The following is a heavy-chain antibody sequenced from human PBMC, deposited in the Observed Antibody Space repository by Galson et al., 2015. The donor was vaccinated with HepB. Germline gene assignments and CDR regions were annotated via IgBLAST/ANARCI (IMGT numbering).Heavy chain of an antibody. D-gene: IGHD6-19*01. CDR3: ARDPEAGALDY. V-gene: IGHV3-7*01. Sequence: SLRLSCAVSGLTLNHQWLTWVRQTPERGLEWVALIKPDGSDPAYVDSVKGRFIISRDNAKNSLYLQMNSLRVEDTAVYYCARDPEAGALDYWGQGTRVTVSS. CDR1: GLTLNHQW. CDR2: IKPDGSDP. J-gene: IGHJ4*02.